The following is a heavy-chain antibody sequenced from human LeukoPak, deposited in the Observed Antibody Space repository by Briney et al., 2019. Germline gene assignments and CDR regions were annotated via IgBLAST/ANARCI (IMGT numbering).Heavy chain of an antibody. CDR1: GFTFSSYG. V-gene: IGHV3-30*02. J-gene: IGHJ4*02. D-gene: IGHD1-1*01. Sequence: GGSLRLSCAASGFTFSSYGMHWVRQAPGKGLEWVAFIRYDGSNKYYADSVKGRFTISRDNSKNTLYLQMNSLRAEDTAVYYCAKDRGGNWNGGDYWGQGTRVTVSS. CDR2: IRYDGSNK. CDR3: AKDRGGNWNGGDY.